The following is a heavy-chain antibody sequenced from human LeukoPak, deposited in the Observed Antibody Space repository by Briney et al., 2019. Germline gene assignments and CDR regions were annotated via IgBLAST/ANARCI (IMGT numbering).Heavy chain of an antibody. J-gene: IGHJ5*01. CDR1: GFTFSSYG. CDR2: ISGSGGSTGST. D-gene: IGHD3-16*01. Sequence: QPGGSLRLSCAASGFTFSSYGMSWVRQAPGKGLEWVSAISGSGGSTGSTFYSDSVKGRFTISRDNSKNTLYLQMNSLRAEDTAIYYCAKDLGVRDLRWFDSWGQGTLVTVPS. V-gene: IGHV3-23*01. CDR3: AKDLGVRDLRWFDS.